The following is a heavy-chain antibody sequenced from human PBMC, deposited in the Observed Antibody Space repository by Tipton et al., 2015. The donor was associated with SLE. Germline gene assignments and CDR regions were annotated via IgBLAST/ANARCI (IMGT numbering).Heavy chain of an antibody. CDR2: INHSGST. CDR3: ARGTSGLFDY. D-gene: IGHD3-10*01. J-gene: IGHJ4*02. CDR1: GASFSGYF. V-gene: IGHV4-34*01. Sequence: LRLSCAVYGASFSGYFWSWIRQPPGKGLEWIGEINHSGSTNYNPSLKSRVTISVDTSKNQFSLKLSPVTAADTAVYHCARGTSGLFDYWGQGTLVTVSS.